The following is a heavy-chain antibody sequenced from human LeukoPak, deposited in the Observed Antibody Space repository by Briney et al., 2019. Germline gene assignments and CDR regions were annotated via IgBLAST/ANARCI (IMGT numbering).Heavy chain of an antibody. CDR3: AKTGYNYGYGAFDI. D-gene: IGHD5-18*01. Sequence: GGSLRLSCAASGFTFSSYAMSGVRQAPGKGLEWVSGISNSGGSTYYGDSVKGRFTISRDNSKNTLYLQMNSLTAEDTAVYYCAKTGYNYGYGAFDIWGQGTMVTASS. V-gene: IGHV3-23*01. J-gene: IGHJ3*02. CDR2: ISNSGGST. CDR1: GFTFSSYA.